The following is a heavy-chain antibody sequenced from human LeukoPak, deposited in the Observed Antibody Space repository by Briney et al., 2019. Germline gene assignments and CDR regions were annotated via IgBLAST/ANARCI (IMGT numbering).Heavy chain of an antibody. D-gene: IGHD3-10*01. CDR1: GGSFCGYY. CDR3: AREAVTMVRGGRPFDY. V-gene: IGHV4-34*01. J-gene: IGHJ4*02. CDR2: INHSGST. Sequence: PSETLSLTCAVYGGSFCGYYWSWIRQPPGKGLEWIGEINHSGSTNYNPSLKSRVTISVDTSKNQFSLKLSSVTAADTAVYYCAREAVTMVRGGRPFDYWGQGTLVTVSS.